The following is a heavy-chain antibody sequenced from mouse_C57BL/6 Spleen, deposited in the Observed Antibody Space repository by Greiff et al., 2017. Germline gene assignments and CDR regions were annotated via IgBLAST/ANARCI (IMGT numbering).Heavy chain of an antibody. D-gene: IGHD2-5*01. CDR2: IYPGSGST. CDR1: GYTFTSYW. Sequence: QVHVKQPGAELVKPGASVKMSCKASGYTFTSYWITWVKQRPGQGLEWIGDIYPGSGSTNYNEKFKSKATLTVDTSSSTAYMQLSSLTSEDSAVYYCARGVYSNFWFAYWGQGTLVTVSA. CDR3: ARGVYSNFWFAY. J-gene: IGHJ3*01. V-gene: IGHV1-55*01.